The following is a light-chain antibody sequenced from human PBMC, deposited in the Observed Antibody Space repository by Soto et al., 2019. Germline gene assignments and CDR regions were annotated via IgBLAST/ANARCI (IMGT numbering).Light chain of an antibody. Sequence: QSALTQPPSASGSPGQSVTISCTGTSSDVGGYNYVSRYQQHPGKAPKLMLYEVSKRPSGVPDRFSGSKSGNTDSLTVSGLQAEDEADYYCNSYAGSNNWVFGGGTKVTVL. V-gene: IGLV2-8*01. CDR2: EVS. J-gene: IGLJ3*02. CDR3: NSYAGSNNWV. CDR1: SSDVGGYNY.